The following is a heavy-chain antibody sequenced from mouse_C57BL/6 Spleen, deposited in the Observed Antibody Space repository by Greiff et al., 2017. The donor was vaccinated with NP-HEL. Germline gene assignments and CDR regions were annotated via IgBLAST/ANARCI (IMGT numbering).Heavy chain of an antibody. CDR3: AREGLWLRRYFDY. D-gene: IGHD2-2*01. V-gene: IGHV1-53*01. Sequence: VQLQQPGTELVKPGASVKLSCKASGYTFTGYWMHWVKQRPGHGLEWIGNINPSNGGTNYNEKFKSKATLTADKSSSTAYMQLSSLTSEDSAVDDCAREGLWLRRYFDYWGQGTTLTVSS. CDR1: GYTFTGYW. J-gene: IGHJ2*01. CDR2: INPSNGGT.